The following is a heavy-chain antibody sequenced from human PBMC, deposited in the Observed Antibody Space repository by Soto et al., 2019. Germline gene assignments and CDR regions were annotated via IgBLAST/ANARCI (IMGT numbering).Heavy chain of an antibody. V-gene: IGHV3-23*01. CDR1: GFTFSIYS. Sequence: EVQLLESGGGLVQPGGSLRISCAASGFTFSIYSMTWVRQAPGKGLEWVSTISGSGGSTYYTDTVKGRFTISRDNSKNTLFLQLNSLRAEDTAVYYCAKVWTSICGQGTMVTVSS. J-gene: IGHJ3*02. CDR3: AKVWTSI. D-gene: IGHD3-3*01. CDR2: ISGSGGST.